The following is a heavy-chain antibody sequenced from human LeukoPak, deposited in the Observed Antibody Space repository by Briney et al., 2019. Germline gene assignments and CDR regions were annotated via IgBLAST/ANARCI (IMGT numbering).Heavy chain of an antibody. J-gene: IGHJ4*02. CDR3: TREGGIYGDYDY. CDR1: GFTFSSYW. V-gene: IGHV3-74*01. Sequence: GGSLRLSCAASGFTFSSYWMSWVRQAPGKGLVWVSRIDSDGSSTTYADSVKGRFTISRDNAKNTLYLQMNSLRAEDTAVYYCTREGGIYGDYDYWGQGTLVTVSS. D-gene: IGHD4-17*01. CDR2: IDSDGSST.